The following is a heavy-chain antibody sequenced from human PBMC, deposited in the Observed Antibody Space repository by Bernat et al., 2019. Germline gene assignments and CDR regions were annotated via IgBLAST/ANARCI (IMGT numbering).Heavy chain of an antibody. J-gene: IGHJ4*02. D-gene: IGHD3-3*01. CDR2: INGGGGST. CDR3: AKDYDFWSGAFDY. Sequence: EVQLLESGGDLVQPGGSLRLSCAASGFTFSSYPMSWVRQAPGKGLEWVSLINGGGGSTYYADSVKGRFTISRDNSKNTLYLQMNSLRAEDTAVYYCAKDYDFWSGAFDYWGQGTLVTVSS. CDR1: GFTFSSYP. V-gene: IGHV3-23*01.